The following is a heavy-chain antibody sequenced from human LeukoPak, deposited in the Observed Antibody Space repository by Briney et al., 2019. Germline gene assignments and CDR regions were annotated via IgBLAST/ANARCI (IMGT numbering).Heavy chain of an antibody. CDR1: GFTFSSYA. Sequence: GGSLRLSCAASGFTFSSYAMSWVRQAPGKGLEWVSAISGSGGSTYYADSVKGRFTISRDNAKNTLYLQMNSLRAEDTAVYYCARASQQLPPYNYYYYGMDVWGQGTTVTVSS. D-gene: IGHD6-13*01. CDR3: ARASQQLPPYNYYYYGMDV. V-gene: IGHV3-23*01. J-gene: IGHJ6*02. CDR2: ISGSGGST.